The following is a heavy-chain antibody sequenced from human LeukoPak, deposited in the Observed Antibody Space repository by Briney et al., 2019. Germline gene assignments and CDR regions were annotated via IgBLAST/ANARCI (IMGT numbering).Heavy chain of an antibody. V-gene: IGHV3-21*01. CDR3: ARGVLRT. CDR2: ISSSSSYI. J-gene: IGHJ5*02. CDR1: GFTIGSNY. Sequence: GGSLRLSCAASGFTIGSNYMSWVRQAPGKGLEWASSISSSSSYIYYADSVKGRSTISRDNAKNSLYLQMNSLRAEDTAVYYCARGVLRTWGQGTLVTVSS. D-gene: IGHD5/OR15-5a*01.